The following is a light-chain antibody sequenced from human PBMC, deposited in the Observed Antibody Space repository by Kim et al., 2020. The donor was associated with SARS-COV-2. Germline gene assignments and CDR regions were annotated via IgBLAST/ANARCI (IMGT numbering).Light chain of an antibody. Sequence: APRLLIYGAASRTTGSPDRFIGGSAWTDVTITISRLQPEDVSVYYCQQHGSSPWTFGQGTKVDIK. CDR2: GAA. CDR3: QQHGSSPWT. V-gene: IGKV3-20*01. J-gene: IGKJ1*01.